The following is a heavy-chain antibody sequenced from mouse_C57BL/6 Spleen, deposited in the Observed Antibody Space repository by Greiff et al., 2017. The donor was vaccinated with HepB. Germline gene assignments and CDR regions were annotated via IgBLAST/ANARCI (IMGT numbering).Heavy chain of an antibody. CDR3: ARSDYYGSSYDYYAMDY. J-gene: IGHJ4*01. Sequence: VQLQQSGAELARPGASVKMSCKASGYTFTSYTMHWVKQRPGQGLEWIGYINPSSGYTKYNQKFKDKATLTADKSSSTAYMQLSSLTSEDSAVYYCARSDYYGSSYDYYAMDYWGQGTSVTVSS. CDR1: GYTFTSYT. D-gene: IGHD1-1*01. V-gene: IGHV1-4*01. CDR2: INPSSGYT.